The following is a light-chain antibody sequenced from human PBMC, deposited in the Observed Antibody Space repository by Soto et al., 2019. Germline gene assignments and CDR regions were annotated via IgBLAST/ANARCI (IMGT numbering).Light chain of an antibody. Sequence: DIQMTQSPSTRSESVGDRVTIACGASQTICRWLCWYQQKPGKAPKLLIYKASSLKSGVPSRFSRSGSGTEFTLTISSLQPDDFATYYCQHYNSYSEAFGQGTKVDIK. J-gene: IGKJ1*01. CDR3: QHYNSYSEA. CDR2: KAS. CDR1: QTICRW. V-gene: IGKV1-5*03.